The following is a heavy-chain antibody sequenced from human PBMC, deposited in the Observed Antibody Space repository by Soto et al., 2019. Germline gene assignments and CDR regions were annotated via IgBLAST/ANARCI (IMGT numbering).Heavy chain of an antibody. Sequence: GASVKVSCKASGGTFSSYTISWVRQANGQGLEWMGWISAYNGNTNYAQKLQGRVTMTTDTSTSTAYMELRSLRSDDTAVYYCARRPLAARPRWFDPWGQGTLVTVSS. CDR2: ISAYNGNT. V-gene: IGHV1-18*01. D-gene: IGHD6-6*01. CDR3: ARRPLAARPRWFDP. J-gene: IGHJ5*02. CDR1: GGTFSSYT.